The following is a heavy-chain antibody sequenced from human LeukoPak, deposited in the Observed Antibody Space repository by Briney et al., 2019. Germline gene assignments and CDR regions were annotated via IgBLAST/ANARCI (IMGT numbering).Heavy chain of an antibody. CDR3: AKVYSSGYYYVDY. V-gene: IGHV3-23*01. D-gene: IGHD3-22*01. Sequence: GGSLRLSCAASGLTFSSYATSWVRQAPGKGLEWVSAISGSGGSTYYADSVKGRFTISRDNSKNTLYLQMNSLRAEDTAVYYCAKVYSSGYYYVDYWGQGTLVTVSS. J-gene: IGHJ4*02. CDR2: ISGSGGST. CDR1: GLTFSSYA.